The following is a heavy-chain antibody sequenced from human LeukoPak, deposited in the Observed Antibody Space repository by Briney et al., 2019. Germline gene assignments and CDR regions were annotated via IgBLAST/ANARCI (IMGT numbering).Heavy chain of an antibody. CDR1: GGSISSYY. CDR2: IYYSGST. CDR3: AGDLEPYAFDI. Sequence: SETLSLTCTVSGGSISSYYWSWIRQPPGKGLEWIGYIYYSGSTNYNPSLKSRVTISVDTSKNQFSLKLSSVTAADTAVYYCAGDLEPYAFDIWGQGTMVTVSS. V-gene: IGHV4-59*01. D-gene: IGHD1-1*01. J-gene: IGHJ3*02.